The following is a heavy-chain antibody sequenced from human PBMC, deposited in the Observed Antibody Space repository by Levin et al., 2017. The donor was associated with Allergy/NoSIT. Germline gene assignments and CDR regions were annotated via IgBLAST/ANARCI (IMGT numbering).Heavy chain of an antibody. CDR2: ISSNGGST. V-gene: IGHV3-64D*06. J-gene: IGHJ5*02. D-gene: IGHD5-18*01. Sequence: GGSLRLSCSASGFTFSSYAMHWVRQAPGKGLEYVSAISSNGGSTYYADSVKGRFTISRDNSKNTLYLQMSSLRAEDTAVYYCVKDPLAHIQLWYPDWFDPWGQGTLVTVSS. CDR1: GFTFSSYA. CDR3: VKDPLAHIQLWYPDWFDP.